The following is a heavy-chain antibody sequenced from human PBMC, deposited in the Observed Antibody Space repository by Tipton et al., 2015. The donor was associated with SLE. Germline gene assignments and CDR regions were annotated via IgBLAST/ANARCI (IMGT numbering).Heavy chain of an antibody. J-gene: IGHJ6*03. CDR3: ARTSTYYDFWSGSYCYYYMDV. Sequence: TLSLTCTVSGGFISSNSYYWGWIRQPQGKGLEWIGAIYISGSTSYNPSLKSRVTISVDTSQNQFSPKLSSVTAADTAVYYCARTSTYYDFWSGSYCYYYMDVWGKGTTVTVSS. CDR1: GGFISSNSYY. V-gene: IGHV4-39*01. CDR2: IYISGST. D-gene: IGHD3-3*01.